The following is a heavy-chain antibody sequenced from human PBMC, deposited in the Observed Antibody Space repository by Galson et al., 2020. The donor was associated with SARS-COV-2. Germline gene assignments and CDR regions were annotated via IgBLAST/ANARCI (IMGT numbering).Heavy chain of an antibody. J-gene: IGHJ4*02. Sequence: SETLSLTCTVSGGSITSDGSYWSWNRQHPGKGLEWIEYIFYSEFTYYNPSLRIRVTMSLDTSKNQFSLKLNSVTAADTAGYYCAGGLGGDYWGQGTLVTASS. CDR1: GGSITSDGSY. CDR3: AGGLGGDY. D-gene: IGHD1-26*01. V-gene: IGHV4-31*03. CDR2: IFYSEFT.